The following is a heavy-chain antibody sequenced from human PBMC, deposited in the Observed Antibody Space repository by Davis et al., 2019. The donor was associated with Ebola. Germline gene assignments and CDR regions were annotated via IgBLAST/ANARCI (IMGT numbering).Heavy chain of an antibody. J-gene: IGHJ4*02. V-gene: IGHV4-30-2*01. D-gene: IGHD3-22*01. CDR2: IYHSGST. CDR3: ASLRQTYDSSGYSQPFDS. CDR1: GGSISSGGYS. Sequence: SETLSLTCAVSGGSISSGGYSWSWIRQPPGKGLEWIGYIYHSGSTYYNPSLKSRVAISVDTSKNHFSLKLSSVTAADTAVYYCASLRQTYDSSGYSQPFDSWGQGTLVTVSS.